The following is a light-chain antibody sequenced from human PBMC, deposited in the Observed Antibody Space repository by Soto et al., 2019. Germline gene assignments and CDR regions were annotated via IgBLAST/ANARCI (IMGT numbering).Light chain of an antibody. CDR3: AAWDDSLNGPV. CDR1: SSNIGSNT. CDR2: SNN. Sequence: QAVVTQPRSASGTPGQRVTISCSGSSSNIGSNTVNWYQQLPGTAPKLLIYSNNQRPSGVPDRFSGSKSGTSASLAISGLQSEDEAGYYCAAWDDSLNGPVFGGGTQLTVL. V-gene: IGLV1-44*01. J-gene: IGLJ7*01.